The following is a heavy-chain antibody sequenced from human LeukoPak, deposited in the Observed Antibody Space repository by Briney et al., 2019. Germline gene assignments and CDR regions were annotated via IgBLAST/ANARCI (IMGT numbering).Heavy chain of an antibody. Sequence: GGSLRLPCAASGFTFSTYDMHWVRQATGKGLEWVSAIGTAGDTYYPGSVKGRFTISRENAKNSLYLQMNSLRTEDTAVYYCARVRYGTYDYWGQGTLVTVSS. CDR3: ARVRYGTYDY. J-gene: IGHJ4*02. V-gene: IGHV3-13*01. D-gene: IGHD4-17*01. CDR1: GFTFSTYD. CDR2: IGTAGDT.